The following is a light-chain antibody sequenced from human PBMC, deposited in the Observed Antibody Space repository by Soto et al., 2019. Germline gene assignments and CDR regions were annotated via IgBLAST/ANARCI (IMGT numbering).Light chain of an antibody. CDR3: QQHNDYPFT. Sequence: DIPMTQSPSTLSASVGDRVTITCRASQSISGWLAWYQQKPGKAPKLLLYHASTLQSGVPSTFSGSGSGTEFTLTISSLQPDDCATYYCQQHNDYPFTFGQGTRLEIK. CDR2: HAS. V-gene: IGKV1-5*01. CDR1: QSISGW. J-gene: IGKJ5*01.